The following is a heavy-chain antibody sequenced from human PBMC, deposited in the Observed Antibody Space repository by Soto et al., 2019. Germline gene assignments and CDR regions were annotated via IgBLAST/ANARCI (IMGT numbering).Heavy chain of an antibody. CDR3: ARGGSGWYFDY. D-gene: IGHD6-19*01. CDR2: IIPIFGTA. V-gene: IGHV1-69*13. Sequence: ASVKVSCKASGGTFSSYAISWVRQAPGQGLEWMGGIIPIFGTANYAQKFQGGVTITADESTSTAYMELSSLRSEDTAVYYCARGGSGWYFDYWGQGTLVTVSS. J-gene: IGHJ4*02. CDR1: GGTFSSYA.